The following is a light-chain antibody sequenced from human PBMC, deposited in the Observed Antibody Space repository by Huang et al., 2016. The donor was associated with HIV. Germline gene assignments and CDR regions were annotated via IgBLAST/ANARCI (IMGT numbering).Light chain of an antibody. V-gene: IGKV3-11*01. Sequence: EIVLAQSPVTLSLSPGERATLACRASQSVSVYLAWYQQKAGQPPMLLIYNASTGATGIPARFSGSGSGTDFTLTISSLEPEDFAVYYGQQRSDWPPTFGRGTKVEIK. J-gene: IGKJ1*01. CDR2: NAS. CDR3: QQRSDWPPT. CDR1: QSVSVY.